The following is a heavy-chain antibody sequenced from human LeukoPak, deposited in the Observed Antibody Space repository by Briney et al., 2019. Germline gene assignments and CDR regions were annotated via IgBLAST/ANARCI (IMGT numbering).Heavy chain of an antibody. CDR1: GYTFTSYG. CDR3: ARAEVSSVLPDY. D-gene: IGHD3-10*01. J-gene: IGHJ4*02. CDR2: ISAYNGNT. Sequence: ASVKASCKASGYTFTSYGISWVRRAPGQGLEWMGWISAYNGNTNYAQKLQGRVTMTTDTSTSTAYMELRSLRSDDTAVYYCARAEVSSVLPDYWGQGTLVTVSS. V-gene: IGHV1-18*04.